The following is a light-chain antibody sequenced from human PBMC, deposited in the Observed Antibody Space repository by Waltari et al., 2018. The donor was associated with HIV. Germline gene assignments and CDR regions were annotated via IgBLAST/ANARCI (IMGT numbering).Light chain of an antibody. CDR3: QQFDSSPYT. V-gene: IGKV1-5*03. CDR2: RAS. CDR1: QSISSW. J-gene: IGKJ2*01. Sequence: DIQMTQSPSTLSASVGDRVTITCRASQSISSWLAWYQQKPGKAPKLLIYRASSLESGVPSRFCGSGSGTEFSLTISSLQPDDFATYYCQQFDSSPYTFGQGTKLEIK.